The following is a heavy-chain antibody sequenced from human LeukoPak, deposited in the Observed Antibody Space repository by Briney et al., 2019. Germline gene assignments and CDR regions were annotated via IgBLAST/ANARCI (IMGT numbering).Heavy chain of an antibody. J-gene: IGHJ4*02. V-gene: IGHV1-69*13. D-gene: IGHD3-10*01. Sequence: GASVKVSCKASGGTFSSYAISWVRQAPGQGLEWMGGIIPIFGTANYAQKFQGRVTITADESTSTAYMELSSLRSEDTAVYYCASLDRSEAFDYWGQGTLVTVSS. CDR1: GGTFSSYA. CDR2: IIPIFGTA. CDR3: ASLDRSEAFDY.